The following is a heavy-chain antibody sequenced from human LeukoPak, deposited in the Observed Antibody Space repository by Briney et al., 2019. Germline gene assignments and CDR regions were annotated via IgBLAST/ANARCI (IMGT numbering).Heavy chain of an antibody. CDR2: IIPIFGTA. J-gene: IGHJ5*02. CDR3: ARSGDGNWFDP. CDR1: GGTFSSYA. D-gene: IGHD4-17*01. V-gene: IGHV1-69*05. Sequence: SVKVSCKASGGTFSSYAISWVRQAPGQGLEWMGGIIPIFGTANYAQKFQGRVTLTTDTSTNTAYMELRSLRSDDAAVYYCARSGDGNWFDPWGQGTLVTVSS.